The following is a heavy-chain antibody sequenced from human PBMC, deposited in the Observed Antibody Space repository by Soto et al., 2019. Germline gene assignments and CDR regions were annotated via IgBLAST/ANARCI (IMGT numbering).Heavy chain of an antibody. D-gene: IGHD6-19*01. CDR3: ARDPPDSSGQLYYFDY. CDR2: ISSSSSYK. Sequence: EVQLVESGGGLVKPGGSLRLSCAASGFTFSSYSMNWVRQAPGKGLEWVSSISSSSSYKKYADSVKGRITISRDNAKNSLSLQMNSLRAEDTAVYYCARDPPDSSGQLYYFDYWGQGTLVTVSS. J-gene: IGHJ4*02. V-gene: IGHV3-21*01. CDR1: GFTFSSYS.